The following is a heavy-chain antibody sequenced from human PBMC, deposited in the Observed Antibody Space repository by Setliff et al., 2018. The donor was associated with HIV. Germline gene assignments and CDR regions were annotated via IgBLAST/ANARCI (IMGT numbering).Heavy chain of an antibody. Sequence: PGESLKISCKASGYSFMSYWIGWVRQMPGKGREWMGIIYPGDSDTKYSPSFQGQVTISAEESSPTAYLQWSSLKAADTAMYYCARCIYYYGSGSYYFDYWGQGTLVTVSS. D-gene: IGHD3-10*01. CDR1: GYSFMSYW. CDR3: ARCIYYYGSGSYYFDY. V-gene: IGHV5-51*01. CDR2: IYPGDSDT. J-gene: IGHJ4*02.